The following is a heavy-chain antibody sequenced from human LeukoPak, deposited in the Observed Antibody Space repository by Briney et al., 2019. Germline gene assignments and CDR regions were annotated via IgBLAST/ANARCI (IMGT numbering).Heavy chain of an antibody. CDR1: GYTFTGYY. J-gene: IGHJ4*02. V-gene: IGHV1-2*02. CDR3: ARFDSNSDIVVVPAAVFDY. D-gene: IGHD2-2*01. CDR2: INPNSGGT. Sequence: ASVKVSCKASGYTFTGYYMHWVRQAPGQGLEWMGWINPNSGGTNYAQKFQGRVTMTRDTSISTAYMELSRLRSDDPAVYYCARFDSNSDIVVVPAAVFDYWGQGTLVTVSS.